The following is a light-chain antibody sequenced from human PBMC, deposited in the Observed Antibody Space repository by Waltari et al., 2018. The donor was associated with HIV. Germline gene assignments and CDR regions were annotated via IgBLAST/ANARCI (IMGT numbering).Light chain of an antibody. CDR1: QSVSSN. J-gene: IGKJ1*01. CDR2: GAA. V-gene: IGKV3-15*01. Sequence: ELVITQPPASLSTSPGDRVTNSCRASQSVSSNLAWYQQKPGQAPRLLIYGAATRATGIPARFSGSGSGTEFTLTISSLQSEDFAVYYCQQYNNWPPWTFGQGTKVEIK. CDR3: QQYNNWPPWT.